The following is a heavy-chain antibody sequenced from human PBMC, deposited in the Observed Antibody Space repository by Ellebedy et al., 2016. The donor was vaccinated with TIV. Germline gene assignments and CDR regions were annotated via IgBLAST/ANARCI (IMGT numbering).Heavy chain of an antibody. CDR3: ASGPNSYSGATVY. CDR1: GYTFISYH. J-gene: IGHJ4*02. D-gene: IGHD1-26*01. CDR2: VNIIGDKT. V-gene: IGHV1-46*01. Sequence: ASVKVSCXTSGYTFISYHLHWVRQAPGQGLDWMGMVNIIGDKTSHAQKFQGRVTMTTDTSANTAYMELSSLKSDDTAVYYCASGPNSYSGATVYWGQGTLVTVSS.